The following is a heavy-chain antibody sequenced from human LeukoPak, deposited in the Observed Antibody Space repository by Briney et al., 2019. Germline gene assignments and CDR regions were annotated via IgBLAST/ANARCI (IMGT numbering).Heavy chain of an antibody. J-gene: IGHJ4*02. V-gene: IGHV3-7*04. CDR2: IKQDGSKK. CDR3: TRVGYIDEGIDY. D-gene: IGHD5-24*01. Sequence: GGSLRLSCVASGFPFSSYWMTWVRQAPGKGLEWVANIKQDGSKKSYVDSVKGRFTISKDNAKNSLYLQMNSLRAEDTAIYYCTRVGYIDEGIDYWGQGTLVTVSP. CDR1: GFPFSSYW.